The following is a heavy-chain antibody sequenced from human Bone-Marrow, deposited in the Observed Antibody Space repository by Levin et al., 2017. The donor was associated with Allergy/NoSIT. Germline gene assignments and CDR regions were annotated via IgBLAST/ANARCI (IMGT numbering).Heavy chain of an antibody. J-gene: IGHJ2*01. V-gene: IGHV3-23*01. D-gene: IGHD6-13*01. Sequence: LSLTCAASGFTFSSYAMSWVRQAPGKGLEWVSAISGSGGSTYYADSVKGRFTISRDNSKNTLYLQMNSLRAEDTAVYYCAKASRVAAAGRNWYFDRWGRGTLVTVSS. CDR1: GFTFSSYA. CDR3: AKASRVAAAGRNWYFDR. CDR2: ISGSGGST.